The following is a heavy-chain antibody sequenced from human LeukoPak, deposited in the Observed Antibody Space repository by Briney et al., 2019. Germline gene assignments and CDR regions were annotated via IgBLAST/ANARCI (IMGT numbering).Heavy chain of an antibody. Sequence: GESLKISCKGSGYSCTTSWIGWGRQMARRGLDLMGIIYPGDSDTRYSPSFQGHVTISADQSISTAYLQWSSLKASDTAMYYCARLARIAVAGTLIWGAFHIWGRGTMVTVFS. V-gene: IGHV5-51*01. J-gene: IGHJ3*02. CDR3: ARLARIAVAGTLIWGAFHI. D-gene: IGHD6-19*01. CDR2: IYPGDSDT. CDR1: GYSCTTSW.